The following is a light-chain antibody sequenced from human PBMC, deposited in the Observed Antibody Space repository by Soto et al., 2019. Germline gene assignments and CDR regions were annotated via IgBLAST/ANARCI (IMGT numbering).Light chain of an antibody. CDR2: AAS. CDR1: QGIRDD. CDR3: QQYYSFPWT. Sequence: AIQMTQSPSSLSASVGDRVTITCRASQGIRDDLGWYQQKPGKAPELLIYAASTLQSGVPSRFSGSGSGTDFTLTISCLQSEDFATYYCQQYYSFPWTFGQGTKVEIK. J-gene: IGKJ1*01. V-gene: IGKV1-6*02.